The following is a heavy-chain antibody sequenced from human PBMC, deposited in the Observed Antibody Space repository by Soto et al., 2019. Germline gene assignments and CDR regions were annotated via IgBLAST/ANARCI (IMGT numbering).Heavy chain of an antibody. CDR1: GGSISSGNW. V-gene: IGHV4-4*02. Sequence: SETLSLTCAVSGGSISSGNWWSWVRQPPGKGLEWIGEIYHSGSTSYNPSLESRVTISVDRSKNQFSLKLSSVTAADTAVYYCAREIVVVVAAISPYFDYWGQGTLVTVSS. J-gene: IGHJ4*02. CDR3: AREIVVVVAAISPYFDY. CDR2: IYHSGST. D-gene: IGHD2-15*01.